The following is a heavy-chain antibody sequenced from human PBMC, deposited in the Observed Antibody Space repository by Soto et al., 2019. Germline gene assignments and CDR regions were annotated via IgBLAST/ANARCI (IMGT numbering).Heavy chain of an antibody. CDR3: VRDGAXXYGIGWFGP. CDR2: IYHSGST. D-gene: IGHD2-21*01. V-gene: IGHV4-31*03. Sequence: QVQLQESGPGLVKPSQTLSLSCTVSGDSISRGGYYWNWIRQHPRKGLEWIGYIYHSGSTNYNPSLKSRVTIXVYXSKNXLSLELTXXXAAXTAVYYCVRDGAXXYGIGWFGPWGQGILVTVSS. J-gene: IGHJ5*02. CDR1: GDSISRGGYY.